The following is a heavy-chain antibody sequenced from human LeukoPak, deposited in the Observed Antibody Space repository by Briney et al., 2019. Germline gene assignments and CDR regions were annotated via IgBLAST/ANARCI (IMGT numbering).Heavy chain of an antibody. CDR1: GGTFIMYA. Sequence: VASVTVSCKASGGTFIMYAFSWVRQAPGQGVERMGEIIPLFGIANYTQKFQGRVTITADKSTSTAYMELSSLRSEDPAVYYCARGTPENYSYSYMAVWGKGTTVTVSS. CDR2: IIPLFGIA. CDR3: ARGTPENYSYSYMAV. J-gene: IGHJ6*03. V-gene: IGHV1-69*10.